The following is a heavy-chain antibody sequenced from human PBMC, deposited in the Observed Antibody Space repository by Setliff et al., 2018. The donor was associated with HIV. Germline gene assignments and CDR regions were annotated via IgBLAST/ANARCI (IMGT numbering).Heavy chain of an antibody. J-gene: IGHJ1*01. CDR2: IKANTDGGTT. D-gene: IGHD2-2*01. CDR3: TTAPAVD. V-gene: IGHV3-15*01. Sequence: PGGSLRLSCAGSGFTFNDAWISWVRKAPGKGLEWVGRIKANTDGGTTDYAAPVKGRFTISRDDSKNMLYLPMNRLKIEDTAVYYCTTAPAVDWGQGTSVTVSS. CDR1: GFTFNDAW.